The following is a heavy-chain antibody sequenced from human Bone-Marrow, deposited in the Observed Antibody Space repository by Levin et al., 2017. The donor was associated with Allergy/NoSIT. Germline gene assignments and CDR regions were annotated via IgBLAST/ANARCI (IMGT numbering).Heavy chain of an antibody. V-gene: IGHV3-21*01. CDR2: ISSSGDI. Sequence: GGSLRLSCAASGFTFSTYSMNWVRQAQGKGLEWVSSISSSGDIHYPDSVQGRFTISRDNAKNSLYLQMNSLRPEDTAIYYGAGDYEWSYHTHDYWGQGTLVTVSS. CDR1: GFTFSTYS. CDR3: AGDYEWSYHTHDY. D-gene: IGHD1-26*01. J-gene: IGHJ4*02.